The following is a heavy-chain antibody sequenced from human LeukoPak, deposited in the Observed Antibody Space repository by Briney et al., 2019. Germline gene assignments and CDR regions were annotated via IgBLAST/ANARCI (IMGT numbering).Heavy chain of an antibody. CDR2: ISSSGSTI. V-gene: IGHV3-48*03. J-gene: IGHJ4*02. D-gene: IGHD3-22*01. CDR3: AKVDDGSSGS. CDR1: GFTFSSYE. Sequence: GGSLRLSCAASGFTFSSYEMNWVRQAPGKGLEWVSYISSSGSTIYYADSVKGRFTISRDNSKNTLYLQMNSLRAEDTAVYYCAKVDDGSSGSWGQGTLVTVSS.